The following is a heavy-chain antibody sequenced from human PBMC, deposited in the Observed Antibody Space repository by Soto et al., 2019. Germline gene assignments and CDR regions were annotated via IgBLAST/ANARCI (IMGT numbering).Heavy chain of an antibody. CDR1: GFTFSSYA. CDR2: ISSNGGST. V-gene: IGHV3-64D*06. CDR3: VKGHYDILTEI. Sequence: PGGSLRLSCSASGFTFSSYAMHWVRQAPGKGLEYVSAISSNGGSTYYADSVKGRFTISRDNSKNTLYLQMSSLRAEDTAVYYCVKGHYDILTEIWGQGTMVTVSS. J-gene: IGHJ3*02. D-gene: IGHD3-9*01.